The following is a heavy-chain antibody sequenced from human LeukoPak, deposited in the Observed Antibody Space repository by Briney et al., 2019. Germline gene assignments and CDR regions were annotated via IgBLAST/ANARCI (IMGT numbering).Heavy chain of an antibody. J-gene: IGHJ4*02. CDR1: GGSFSVYY. Sequence: SETLSLTCALYGGSFSVYYASWIRQPPGKGLEWIGEINHIGSTNYNPSLKSRVTISVDTSKNQFSLKLSSVTAENTAVYYWAGAVPSSSDPFDYWGQGTLVTVSS. CDR3: AGAVPSSSDPFDY. D-gene: IGHD6-6*01. CDR2: INHIGST. V-gene: IGHV4-34*01.